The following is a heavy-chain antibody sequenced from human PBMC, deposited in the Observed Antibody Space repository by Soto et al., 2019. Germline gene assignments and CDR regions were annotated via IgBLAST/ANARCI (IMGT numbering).Heavy chain of an antibody. J-gene: IGHJ4*02. V-gene: IGHV1-18*01. CDR3: ARGRYGDY. CDR1: GYTFTSYG. D-gene: IGHD1-1*01. CDR2: ISAHNDNT. Sequence: QVHLVQSGAEVKKPGASVKVSCKCSGYTFTSYGITWVRQAPGQGLEWMGWISAHNDNTDYAQKLQGRVTVTSDTSTSTAYMELRSLRSDDTAVYYFARGRYGDYWGQGALVTVSS.